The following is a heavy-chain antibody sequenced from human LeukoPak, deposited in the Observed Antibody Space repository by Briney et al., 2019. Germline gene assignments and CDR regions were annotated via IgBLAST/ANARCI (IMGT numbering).Heavy chain of an antibody. CDR1: GYTFTGYY. Sequence: ASVKVSCKASGYTFTGYYMHWVRQAPGQGLEWMGRINPNSGGTNYAQKFQGRVTMTRGTSISTAYMELSRLRSDDTAVYYCARGATVVEMATIGPFDYWGQGTLVTVSS. CDR2: INPNSGGT. CDR3: ARGATVVEMATIGPFDY. V-gene: IGHV1-2*06. D-gene: IGHD5-24*01. J-gene: IGHJ4*02.